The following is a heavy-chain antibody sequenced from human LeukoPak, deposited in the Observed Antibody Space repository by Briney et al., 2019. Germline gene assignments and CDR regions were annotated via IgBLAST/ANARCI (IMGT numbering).Heavy chain of an antibody. Sequence: SETLSLTCAVSGYSISSGLFWAWIRQPSGKGLEWIGSIYHSGTYYNPSLESRVTMSIDTSKNQFSLRLSSVTAADTAVYYCARDDYSNYGHYWGQGKLVTVSS. CDR2: IYHSGT. CDR3: ARDDYSNYGHY. J-gene: IGHJ4*02. V-gene: IGHV4-38-2*02. CDR1: GYSISSGLF. D-gene: IGHD4-11*01.